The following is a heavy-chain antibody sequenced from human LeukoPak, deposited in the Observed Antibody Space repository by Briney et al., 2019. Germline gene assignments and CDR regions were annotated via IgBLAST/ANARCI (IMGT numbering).Heavy chain of an antibody. CDR2: IYHSGST. Sequence: PSETLSLTCAVSGGSISSSNWWSWVRQPPGKGLEWIGEIYHSGSTNYSPSLKSRVTISVDKSKNQFSLKLSSVTAADTAVYYCARSMPAYYYGMDVWGQGTTVTVSS. V-gene: IGHV4-4*02. J-gene: IGHJ6*02. D-gene: IGHD2-2*01. CDR1: GGSISSSNW. CDR3: ARSMPAYYYGMDV.